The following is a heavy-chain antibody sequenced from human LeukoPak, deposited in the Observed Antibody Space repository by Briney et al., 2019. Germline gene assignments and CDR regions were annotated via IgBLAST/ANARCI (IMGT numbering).Heavy chain of an antibody. Sequence: ASVKVSCKASGYTFTSYAMHWVRQAPGQRLEWMGWINAGNGNTKYSQKFQGRVTITRDTSASTAYMELSSLRSEDTAVYYCAREVKWYYYGSGDAFDIWGQGTKVTVSS. D-gene: IGHD3-10*01. J-gene: IGHJ3*02. CDR2: INAGNGNT. CDR1: GYTFTSYA. V-gene: IGHV1-3*01. CDR3: AREVKWYYYGSGDAFDI.